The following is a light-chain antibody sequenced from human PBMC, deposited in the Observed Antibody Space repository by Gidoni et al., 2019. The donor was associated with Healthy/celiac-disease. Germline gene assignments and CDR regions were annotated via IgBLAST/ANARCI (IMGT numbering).Light chain of an antibody. CDR3: CSYAGSSTPIV. CDR1: SSDVGSYNL. CDR2: EGS. V-gene: IGLV2-23*01. J-gene: IGLJ1*01. Sequence: QSALTQPASVSGSPGQSITIPCTGTSSDVGSYNLVSWYQQHPGKAPKLMIYEGSKRPSGVSNRFSGSKSGNTASLTISGLQAEDEADYYCCSYAGSSTPIVFGTGTKVTVL.